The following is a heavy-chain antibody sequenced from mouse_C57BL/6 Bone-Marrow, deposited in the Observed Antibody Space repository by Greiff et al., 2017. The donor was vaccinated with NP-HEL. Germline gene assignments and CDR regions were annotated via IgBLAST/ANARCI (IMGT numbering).Heavy chain of an antibody. CDR1: FSTPPIHL. Sequence: VQLKQSGTVLARPFASVKLSCKTPFSTPPIHLIHCLTPLPLQVLEWIGAIYPFPLDTSYNQKFKGKAKLTAVTSASTAYMELSSLTNEDSAVYYCTNLLYYGSRHFDYWGQGTTLTVSS. J-gene: IGHJ2*01. D-gene: IGHD1-1*01. CDR2: IYPFPLDT. CDR3: TNLLYYGSRHFDY. V-gene: IGHV1-5*01.